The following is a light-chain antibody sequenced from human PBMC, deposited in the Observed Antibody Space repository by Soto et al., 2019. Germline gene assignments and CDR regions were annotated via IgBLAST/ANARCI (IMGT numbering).Light chain of an antibody. J-gene: IGKJ1*01. CDR1: QSVSSRF. CDR2: GAS. V-gene: IGKV3-20*01. Sequence: EMALTQSPGTLSLSPGARAALSGLASQSVSSRFLAWYQQKPGQAPRLLMYGASSRATGIPDRFSGTRSGTDFTLTISRLEPEDFAVYYCQQYGRSPWTFGQGTKVDIK. CDR3: QQYGRSPWT.